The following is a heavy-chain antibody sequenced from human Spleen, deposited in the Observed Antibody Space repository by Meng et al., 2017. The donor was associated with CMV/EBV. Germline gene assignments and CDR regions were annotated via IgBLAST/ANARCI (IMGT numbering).Heavy chain of an antibody. Sequence: ASVKVSCKASGYIFTRYYFHWVRQAPGQGLEWMGWIHPHRGDTNYAQQFQGRVTLTRDTSINTGYMELTRLTSDDTAVYYCARDNNWGPDYWGQGTLVTVSS. CDR3: ARDNNWGPDY. J-gene: IGHJ4*02. CDR1: GYIFTRYY. D-gene: IGHD7-27*01. CDR2: IHPHRGDT. V-gene: IGHV1-2*02.